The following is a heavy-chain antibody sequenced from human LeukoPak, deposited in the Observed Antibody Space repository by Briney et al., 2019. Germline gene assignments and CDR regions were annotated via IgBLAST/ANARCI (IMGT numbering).Heavy chain of an antibody. J-gene: IGHJ4*02. CDR3: ARDTTIFGVVTTSFDY. D-gene: IGHD3-3*01. V-gene: IGHV3-7*01. CDR1: GFTFSSYW. CDR2: IKQDGSEK. Sequence: GGSLRLSCAASGFTFSSYWMSWVRQAPGKGLEWVANIKQDGSEKYYVDSVKGRFTISRDNAKNSLYLQVNSLRAEDTAVYYCARDTTIFGVVTTSFDYWGQGTLVTVSS.